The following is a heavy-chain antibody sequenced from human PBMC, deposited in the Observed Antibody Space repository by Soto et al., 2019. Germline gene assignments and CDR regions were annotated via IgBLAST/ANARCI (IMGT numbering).Heavy chain of an antibody. D-gene: IGHD3-9*01. CDR1: GFTVSSNY. CDR3: AREYYDILTGYPFDY. Sequence: GGSLRLSCAASGFTVSSNYMSWVRQAPGKGLEWVSVFYSGGSTYYADSVKGRFTISRDNSKNTLYLQMNSLRAEDTAVYYCAREYYDILTGYPFDYWGQGTLVTVSS. CDR2: FYSGGST. V-gene: IGHV3-53*01. J-gene: IGHJ4*02.